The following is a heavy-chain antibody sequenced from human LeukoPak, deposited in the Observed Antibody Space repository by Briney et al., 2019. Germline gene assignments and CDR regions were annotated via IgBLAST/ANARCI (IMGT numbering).Heavy chain of an antibody. V-gene: IGHV3-66*01. CDR3: ARDLEAANTYYFDY. Sequence: TGGSLRLSCAASGFTVSSSYMSWVRQAPRKGLEGVSIISSAGTTYYADSVKGRFTISRDNSKNTVYLQVNSLRDEDTAVYYCARDLEAANTYYFDYWGQGTMVTVSS. J-gene: IGHJ4*02. CDR1: GFTVSSSY. CDR2: ISSAGTT. D-gene: IGHD6-13*01.